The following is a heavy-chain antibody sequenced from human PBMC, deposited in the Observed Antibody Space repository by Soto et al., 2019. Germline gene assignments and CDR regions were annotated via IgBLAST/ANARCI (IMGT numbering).Heavy chain of an antibody. CDR2: IYTSGST. J-gene: IGHJ6*02. CDR3: ARMYYDFWSGHVMDV. V-gene: IGHV4-39*07. CDR1: GGSISSRNFY. D-gene: IGHD3-3*01. Sequence: PSETLSLTCTVSGGSISSRNFYWGWIRQPPGKGLEWIGSIYTSGSTNYNPSLKSRVTMSVDTSKNQFSLKLSSVTAADTAVYYCARMYYDFWSGHVMDVWGQGTTVTVSS.